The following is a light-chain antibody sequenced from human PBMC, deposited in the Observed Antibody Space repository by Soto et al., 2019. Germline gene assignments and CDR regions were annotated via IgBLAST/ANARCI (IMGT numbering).Light chain of an antibody. V-gene: IGKV4-1*01. Sequence: IVMTQSPDSLGMSLGERATINCKSSQNILYKSKNKNYLAWYQQKPGQPPKLLIYWASTRESGVPDRFSGSGSGTDFTLTINGLQAEDVAVYFCQQYHTTPFTFGPGTKVEI. CDR2: WAS. CDR1: QNILYKSKNKNY. CDR3: QQYHTTPFT. J-gene: IGKJ3*01.